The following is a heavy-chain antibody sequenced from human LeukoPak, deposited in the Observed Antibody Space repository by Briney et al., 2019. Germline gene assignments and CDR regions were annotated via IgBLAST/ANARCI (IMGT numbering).Heavy chain of an antibody. CDR2: IDWDEDK. V-gene: IGHV2-70*04. CDR1: GFGLRTRGMR. CDR3: ARTPYCGGDCYVDY. Sequence: ESGPALLKPTQTLTLTFTFSGFGLRTRGMRGSWIRQPPGKALEWLSRIDWDEDKFYSTSLKTRLTISKDTSKNQVVLTMTNMDPVDTATYYCARTPYCGGDCYVDYWGQGTLVTVSS. J-gene: IGHJ4*02. D-gene: IGHD2-21*02.